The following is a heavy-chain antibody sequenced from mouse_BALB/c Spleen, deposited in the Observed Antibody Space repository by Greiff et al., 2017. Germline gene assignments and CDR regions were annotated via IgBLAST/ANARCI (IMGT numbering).Heavy chain of an antibody. Sequence: DVMLVESGGGLVQPGGSRKLSCAASGFTFSDYGMAWVRQAPGKGPEWVAFISNLAYSIYYADTVTGRFTISRENAKNTLYLEMSSLRSEDTAMYYCARFITTVYAMDYWGQGTSVTVSS. CDR1: GFTFSDYG. V-gene: IGHV5-15*02. J-gene: IGHJ4*01. D-gene: IGHD1-1*01. CDR2: ISNLAYSI. CDR3: ARFITTVYAMDY.